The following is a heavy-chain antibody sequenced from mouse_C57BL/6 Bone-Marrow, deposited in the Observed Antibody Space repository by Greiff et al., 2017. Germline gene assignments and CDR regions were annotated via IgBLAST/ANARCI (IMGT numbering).Heavy chain of an antibody. CDR3: AREDDRPW. V-gene: IGHV1-50*01. D-gene: IGHD2-14*01. J-gene: IGHJ2*01. CDR2: IDPSDSYT. Sequence: QVQLQQPGAELVKPGASVKLSCKASGYTFTSYWMQWVKQRPGQGLEWIGEIDPSDSYTNYTQKFKGKATLTVDTSSSTAYMQLSSLTSEDSAFYYCAREDDRPWWGQGTTLTVSS. CDR1: GYTFTSYW.